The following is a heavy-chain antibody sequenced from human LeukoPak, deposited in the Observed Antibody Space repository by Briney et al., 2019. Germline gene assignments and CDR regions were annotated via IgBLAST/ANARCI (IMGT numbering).Heavy chain of an antibody. J-gene: IGHJ3*01. D-gene: IGHD2-15*01. V-gene: IGHV1-2*02. CDR3: ASKGAGHCYDASCMGSFDL. CDR2: INPNSGGT. CDR1: GYSFSDYY. Sequence: GASVKVSCKASGYSFSDYYMYWVRQAPGQGFEWMGWINPNSGGTNYAQKFQGRVTMTRDTSITTAYMELSRLKSDDTALYYCASKGAGHCYDASCMGSFDLWGQGTTVAVSS.